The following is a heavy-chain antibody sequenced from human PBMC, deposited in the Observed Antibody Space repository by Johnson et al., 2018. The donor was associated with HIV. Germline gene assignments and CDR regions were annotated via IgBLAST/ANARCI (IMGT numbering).Heavy chain of an antibody. D-gene: IGHD1-26*01. CDR3: ATSHGSHGAVDI. CDR2: IYSGGST. Sequence: VQLVESGGGVVQPGRSLRLSCAASGFTFSSYGMHWVRQAPGKGLEWVSCIYSGGSTYYADSVKGRFTLSRDNSKNTLYLQMNSLRAEDTAVYYCATSHGSHGAVDIWGQGTMVTVSS. J-gene: IGHJ3*02. V-gene: IGHV3-NL1*01. CDR1: GFTFSSYG.